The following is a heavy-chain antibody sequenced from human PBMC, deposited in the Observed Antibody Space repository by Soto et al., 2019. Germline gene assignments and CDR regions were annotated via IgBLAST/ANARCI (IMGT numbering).Heavy chain of an antibody. CDR1: GFSLTSGVG. CDR2: IYWDDDK. Sequence: QITLKESGPTLVRPPQTLTLTCTFSGFSLTSGVGVGWIRQPPGKALEWLALIYWDDDKRYSPSLKNRHTITKDHSKNQVVLTMPNVGPVDTATYFCAHIDPEIVTVGGHGGFDYWGQGTLVTVSS. J-gene: IGHJ4*02. V-gene: IGHV2-5*02. D-gene: IGHD5-12*01. CDR3: AHIDPEIVTVGGHGGFDY.